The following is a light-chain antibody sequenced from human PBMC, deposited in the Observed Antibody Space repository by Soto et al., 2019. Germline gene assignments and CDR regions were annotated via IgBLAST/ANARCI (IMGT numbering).Light chain of an antibody. J-gene: IGKJ2*01. Sequence: EVVMTQSPASLSASPGERVTLSCRASQNIRSSLAWYQQRPGQAPRPLIYDASTRATGIPPRFSGGGSGTEFTVTISSLQSEDFAIYYCQRYDIWPPYTFGQGPKVDIK. CDR2: DAS. CDR3: QRYDIWPPYT. CDR1: QNIRSS. V-gene: IGKV3-15*01.